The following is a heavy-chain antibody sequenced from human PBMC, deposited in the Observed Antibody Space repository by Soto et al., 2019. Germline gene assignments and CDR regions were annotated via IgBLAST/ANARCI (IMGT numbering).Heavy chain of an antibody. CDR1: GFTFSSYA. J-gene: IGHJ6*02. D-gene: IGHD1-26*01. Sequence: QVQLVESGGGVVQPGRSLRLSCAASGFTFSSYAMHWVRQAPGKGLAWVAVISYDGSNKYYADSVKGRFTISRDNSKNTLYLQMNSLRAEDTAVYYCAREKGELPTGYYYYYGMDVWGQGTTVTVSS. CDR3: AREKGELPTGYYYYYGMDV. V-gene: IGHV3-30-3*01. CDR2: ISYDGSNK.